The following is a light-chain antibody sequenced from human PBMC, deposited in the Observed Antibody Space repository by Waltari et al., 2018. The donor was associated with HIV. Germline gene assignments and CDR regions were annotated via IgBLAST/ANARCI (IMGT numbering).Light chain of an antibody. CDR2: GKN. CDR1: SLRSYS. CDR3: NSRDNSGNHYV. Sequence: SSELTQDPAVSVALGQTVRLTCQVDSLRSYSASWYQQKPGQAPVLVIYGKNNRPSGIPDRFSGSTSGNTASLTITGSQAEDEADYYCNSRDNSGNHYVFGTGTKVTVL. J-gene: IGLJ1*01. V-gene: IGLV3-19*01.